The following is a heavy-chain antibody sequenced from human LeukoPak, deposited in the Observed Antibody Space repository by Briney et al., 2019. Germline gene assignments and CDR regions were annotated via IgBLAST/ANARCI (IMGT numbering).Heavy chain of an antibody. CDR1: GFTFSSYS. J-gene: IGHJ4*02. D-gene: IGHD5-12*01. Sequence: GGSLRLSCAASGFTFSSYSMNWVRQAPGKGLEWVSSISSSSSCIYYADSVKGRFTISRDNAKNSLYLQMNSLRAEDTAVYYCASIPRGYSGYDRDRAHDYWGQGTLVTVSS. CDR2: ISSSSSCI. V-gene: IGHV3-21*01. CDR3: ASIPRGYSGYDRDRAHDY.